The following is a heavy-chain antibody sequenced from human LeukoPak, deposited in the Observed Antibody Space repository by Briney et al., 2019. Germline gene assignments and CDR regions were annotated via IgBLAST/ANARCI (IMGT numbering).Heavy chain of an antibody. D-gene: IGHD6-19*01. V-gene: IGHV3-33*08. Sequence: PGRSLRLSCAASGFTFSSYGMHWVRQAPGKGLEWVAVIWYDGSNKYYADSVKGRFTISRDNSKNTLYLQMNSLRAEDTAVYYCARDEIAVAGILAGYYYYGMDVWGQGTTVTVSS. CDR3: ARDEIAVAGILAGYYYYGMDV. CDR1: GFTFSSYG. CDR2: IWYDGSNK. J-gene: IGHJ6*02.